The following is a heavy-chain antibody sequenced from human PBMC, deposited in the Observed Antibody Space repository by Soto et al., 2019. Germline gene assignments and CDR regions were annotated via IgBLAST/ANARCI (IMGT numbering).Heavy chain of an antibody. Sequence: GGSLRLSCAASGFTFSSYSMNWVRQAPGKGLEWVSTISWNSGDIGYADSVKGRFTISRDNAKNSLYLQMNSLRAEDTALYYCAKGNYAYYYYYMDVWGKGTTVTVSS. D-gene: IGHD4-4*01. V-gene: IGHV3-21*04. CDR3: AKGNYAYYYYYMDV. CDR2: ISWNSGDI. CDR1: GFTFSSYS. J-gene: IGHJ6*03.